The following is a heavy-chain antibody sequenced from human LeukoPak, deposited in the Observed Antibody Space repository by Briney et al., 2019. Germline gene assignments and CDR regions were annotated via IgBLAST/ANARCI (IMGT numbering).Heavy chain of an antibody. CDR3: ARDGVFRFEVGDVYYYYMDV. CDR1: GYTFTGYY. D-gene: IGHD2-21*02. J-gene: IGHJ6*03. V-gene: IGHV1-2*02. CDR2: INPNSGDT. Sequence: GASVKVSCKASGYTFTGYYMHWVRQAPGQGLEWMGWINPNSGDTKYAQKFQGRVTMTRDTSNNTVYMDLTRLIFDDTVMYYCARDGVFRFEVGDVYYYYMDVWGKGTTVIISS.